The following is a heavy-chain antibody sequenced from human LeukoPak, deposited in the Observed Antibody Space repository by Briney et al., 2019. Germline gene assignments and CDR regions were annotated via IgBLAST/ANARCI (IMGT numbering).Heavy chain of an antibody. V-gene: IGHV4-39*01. J-gene: IGHJ6*02. CDR2: IYYSGST. CDR3: ARHDPMDV. CDR1: GGSISSSSYH. Sequence: SETLSLTCTVSGGSISSSSYHWGWIRQPPGKGLEWIGSIYYSGSTYHNPSLKSRVTISIDTSKNQFSLKLSSVTAADTAVYYCARHDPMDVWGQGTTVTVSS.